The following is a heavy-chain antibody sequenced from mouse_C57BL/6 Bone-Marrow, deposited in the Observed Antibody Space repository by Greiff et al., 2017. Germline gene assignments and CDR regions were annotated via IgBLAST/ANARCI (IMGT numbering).Heavy chain of an antibody. CDR3: ARSGTGTTGFDY. CDR2: VNPGSGGT. D-gene: IGHD4-1*01. V-gene: IGHV1-54*01. Sequence: VQLQQSGAALVRPGTSVKVSCKASGYAFTNYLIEWVKQRPGQGLEWIGVVNPGSGGTNYNEKFKGKATLTADKSSSAAYMQLSSLTAEDSAVYFCARSGTGTTGFDYWGQGTTLTVSS. J-gene: IGHJ2*01. CDR1: GYAFTNYL.